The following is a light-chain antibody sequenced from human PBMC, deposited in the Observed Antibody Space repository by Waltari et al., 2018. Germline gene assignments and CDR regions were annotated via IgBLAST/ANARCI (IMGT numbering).Light chain of an antibody. CDR3: MQGSHWPWT. J-gene: IGKJ1*01. CDR2: RVS. V-gene: IGKV2-30*01. Sequence: DVVMTQSPLSLPVTLGQPASISCRSSPSPVASAGNTYFNWFQQRPGQSPRRLFYRVSKRDSGVPDRFSGSGSGTDFTLRITRVEAEDVGVYYCMQGSHWPWTFGQGTKVEIK. CDR1: PSPVASAGNTY.